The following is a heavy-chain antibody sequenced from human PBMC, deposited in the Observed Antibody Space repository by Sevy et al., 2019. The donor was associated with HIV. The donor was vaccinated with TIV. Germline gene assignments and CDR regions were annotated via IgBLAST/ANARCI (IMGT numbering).Heavy chain of an antibody. CDR2: INTNTGNP. V-gene: IGHV7-4-1*02. CDR3: ARGAARAGSEY. J-gene: IGHJ4*02. Sequence: ASVKVSCKTSGYTFTREAINWVRQAPGQGLEWMGWINTNTGNPAYAQGFTGRLVFSLDTSVSTAYLQINSLKADDSAMYFCARGAARAGSEYWGQGTLVTVSS. CDR1: GYTFTREA. D-gene: IGHD6-13*01.